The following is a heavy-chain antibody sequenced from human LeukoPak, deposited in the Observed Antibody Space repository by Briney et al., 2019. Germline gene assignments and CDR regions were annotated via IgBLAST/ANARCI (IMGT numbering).Heavy chain of an antibody. D-gene: IGHD5-12*01. CDR3: AKVGWLQTHWYFDL. CDR1: GFRFSDFA. V-gene: IGHV3-23*01. Sequence: GGSLTLSCAASGFRFSDFAMNWVRQAPGKGLEWVSTVTGRGTYDADSVKGRFTISRDNSKKTLYLQMNSLKAEDTAVYYCAKVGWLQTHWYFDLWGRGTLVTVSS. J-gene: IGHJ2*01. CDR2: VTGRGT.